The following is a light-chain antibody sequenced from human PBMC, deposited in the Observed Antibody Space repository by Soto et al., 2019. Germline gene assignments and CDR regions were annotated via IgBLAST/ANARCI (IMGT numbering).Light chain of an antibody. CDR3: QSYESSSLSGFV. V-gene: IGLV1-40*01. J-gene: IGLJ1*01. CDR2: GTS. Sequence: QSVLTQPPSVSGAPGQRVTIACTGNNSNIGAGFDVHWYRHFPGAAPKLLLSGTSHRPSGVPDRFSGSKSGISASLAITGLQADDEADYYCQSYESSSLSGFVFGSGTKVTVL. CDR1: NSNIGAGFD.